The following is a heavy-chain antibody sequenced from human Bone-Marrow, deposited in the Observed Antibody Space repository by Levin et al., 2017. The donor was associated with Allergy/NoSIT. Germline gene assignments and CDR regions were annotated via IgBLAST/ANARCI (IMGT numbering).Heavy chain of an antibody. V-gene: IGHV3-23*01. Sequence: GGSLRLSCAASGFTFSSYAMSWFRQAPGKGLEWVSAISGSGGSTYYADSVKGRFTISRDNSKNTLYLQMNSLRAEDTAVYYCAKDYYDSSGYYLNGAFDIWGQGTMVTVSS. D-gene: IGHD3-22*01. CDR2: ISGSGGST. CDR1: GFTFSSYA. J-gene: IGHJ3*02. CDR3: AKDYYDSSGYYLNGAFDI.